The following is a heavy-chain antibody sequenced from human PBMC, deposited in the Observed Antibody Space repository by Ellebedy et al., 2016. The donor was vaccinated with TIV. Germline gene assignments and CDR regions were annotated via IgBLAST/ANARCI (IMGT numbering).Heavy chain of an antibody. D-gene: IGHD4-17*01. CDR1: GGSISSYY. J-gene: IGHJ5*02. Sequence: SETLSLXXTVSGGSISSYYWSWIRQPPGKGLEWIGYIYYSGSTNYNPSLKSRVTISVDTSKNQFSLKLSSVTAADTAVYYCARLTTVTKYNWFNPWGQGTLVTVSS. CDR3: ARLTTVTKYNWFNP. V-gene: IGHV4-59*01. CDR2: IYYSGST.